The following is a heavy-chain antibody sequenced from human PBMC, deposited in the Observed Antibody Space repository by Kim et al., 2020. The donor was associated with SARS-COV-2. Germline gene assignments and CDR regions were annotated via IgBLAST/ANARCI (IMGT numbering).Heavy chain of an antibody. CDR2: IYYSGST. V-gene: IGHV4-59*01. CDR3: ARWGYSXGYDLYFDY. CDR1: GGSINSDY. J-gene: IGHJ4*02. Sequence: SETLSLTCTVSGGSINSDYWSRIRQPPGKGLEWIGLIYYSGSTNYNPSLKSRVTISVDTSKNQFPXKLSSVTAADTAVYYCARWGYSXGYDLYFDYWGQGTLVTVSS. D-gene: IGHD5-18*01.